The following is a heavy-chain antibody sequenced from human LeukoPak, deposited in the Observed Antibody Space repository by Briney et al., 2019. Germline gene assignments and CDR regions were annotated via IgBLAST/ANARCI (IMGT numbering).Heavy chain of an antibody. CDR2: ISSSSSYI. V-gene: IGHV3-21*01. CDR3: ARGGRDGYNEEYYFDY. D-gene: IGHD5-24*01. Sequence: GGSLRLSCAASGFTFSSCSMNWVRQAPGKGLEWVSSISSSSSYIYYADSVKGRFTISRDNAKNSLYLQMNSLRAEDTAVYYCARGGRDGYNEEYYFDYWGQGTLVAVSS. J-gene: IGHJ4*02. CDR1: GFTFSSCS.